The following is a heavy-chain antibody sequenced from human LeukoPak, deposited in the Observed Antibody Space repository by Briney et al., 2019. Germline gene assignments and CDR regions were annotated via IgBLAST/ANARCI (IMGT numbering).Heavy chain of an antibody. CDR1: DGSISSSAYY. J-gene: IGHJ6*03. CDR3: ARDSDDFWSGYPRPSYYYYMDV. V-gene: IGHV4-61*02. CDR2: IYTSGST. Sequence: SETLSLTCTVSDGSISSSAYYWSWIRQPAGKGLEWIGRIYTSGSTNYNPSLKSRVTISVDTSKNQFSLKLSSVTAADTAVYYCARDSDDFWSGYPRPSYYYYMDVWGKGTTVTVSS. D-gene: IGHD3-3*01.